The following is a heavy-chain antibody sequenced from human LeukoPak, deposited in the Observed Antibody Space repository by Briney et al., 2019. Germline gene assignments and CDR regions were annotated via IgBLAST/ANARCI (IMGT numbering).Heavy chain of an antibody. J-gene: IGHJ6*03. Sequence: SETLSLTCTVSGGSISSYYWSWIRQPPGKGLEWIGYIYYSGSTNYNPSLKSRVTISVDTSKNQFSLKLSSVTAADTAVYYCARLYSSGDLYYYYYMDVWGKGTTVTVSS. V-gene: IGHV4-59*01. CDR1: GGSISSYY. D-gene: IGHD6-25*01. CDR3: ARLYSSGDLYYYYYMDV. CDR2: IYYSGST.